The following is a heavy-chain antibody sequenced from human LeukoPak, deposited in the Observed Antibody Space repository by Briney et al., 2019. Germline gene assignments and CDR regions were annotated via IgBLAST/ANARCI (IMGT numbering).Heavy chain of an antibody. D-gene: IGHD2/OR15-2a*01. CDR1: GGSISNYY. Sequence: SETLSLTCTVSGGSISNYYWNWIRQPPGKGLEWIGYISYSGSTNYNPSLKSRVTISVDTLKNQFSLKLSSVTAADTAVYYCARSFNYYYYYMDVWGKGTTVTVSS. J-gene: IGHJ6*03. V-gene: IGHV4-59*01. CDR3: ARSFNYYYYYMDV. CDR2: ISYSGST.